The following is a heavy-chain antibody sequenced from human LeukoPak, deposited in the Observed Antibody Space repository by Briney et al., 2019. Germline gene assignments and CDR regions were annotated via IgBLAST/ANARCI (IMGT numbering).Heavy chain of an antibody. CDR2: TYNSGNT. V-gene: IGHV4-31*03. D-gene: IGHD6-19*01. CDR3: ARSSGWRDAFDF. J-gene: IGHJ3*01. Sequence: SQTLSLTCSVSGVSISISGFYWNWIRQLPGKGLEWIGYTYNSGNTYYNPSFGSRVTISTDTFMNQFFLKSHSVTAADTAVYYCARSSGWRDAFDFWGRGTMVTVSS. CDR1: GVSISISGFY.